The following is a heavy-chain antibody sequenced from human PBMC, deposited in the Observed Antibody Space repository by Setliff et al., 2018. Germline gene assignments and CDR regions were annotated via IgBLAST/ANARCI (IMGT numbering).Heavy chain of an antibody. CDR2: ISPHTGNS. Sequence: ASVKVSCKASGYTFTDFGINWVRQAPGQGLEWMGWISPHTGNSYSAQRFQGRLTLTTDKSTSTAYMEVRSLTPDDTAIYYCARINFYVSSGFYYASDYWGQGTLVTVSS. CDR3: ARINFYVSSGFYYASDY. J-gene: IGHJ4*02. CDR1: GYTFTDFG. V-gene: IGHV1-18*01. D-gene: IGHD3-22*01.